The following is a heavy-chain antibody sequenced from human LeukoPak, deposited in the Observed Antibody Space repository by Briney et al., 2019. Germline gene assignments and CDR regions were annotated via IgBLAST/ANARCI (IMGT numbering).Heavy chain of an antibody. CDR2: IYSDEST. V-gene: IGHV3-66*02. Sequence: PGGSLRISCAASGFTVGNNYMSWVRQAPGKGLEWVSVIYSDESTYYADSVKARFTISRDNSKNTLYLQMNSLRADDTAVYYCARDPGGGPTHGYWGQGTLVTVSS. CDR1: GFTVGNNY. CDR3: ARDPGGGPTHGY. D-gene: IGHD1-26*01. J-gene: IGHJ4*02.